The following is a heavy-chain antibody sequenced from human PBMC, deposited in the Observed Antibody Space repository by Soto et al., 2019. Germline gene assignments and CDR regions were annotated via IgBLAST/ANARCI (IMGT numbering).Heavy chain of an antibody. D-gene: IGHD3-16*01. V-gene: IGHV1-18*01. CDR3: ARDGRKYVLPDD. CDR2: LSTENGDT. J-gene: IGHJ4*02. CDR1: GYTFTTFG. Sequence: VSVKVSCKTSGYTFTTFGISWVRQAPGQGLEWLGWLSTENGDTNYAQNLQDRLTMTTDTSTRTAYRELRSLRSDDAAIFYCARDGRKYVLPDDWGQGTLVTVSS.